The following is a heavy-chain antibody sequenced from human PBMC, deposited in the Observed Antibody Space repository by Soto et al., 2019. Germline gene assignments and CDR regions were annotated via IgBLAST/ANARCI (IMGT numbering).Heavy chain of an antibody. CDR3: ARRFSSNDTFDI. CDR1: GYSFTTYW. V-gene: IGHV5-51*01. D-gene: IGHD4-4*01. Sequence: RESLKISCEGSGYSFTTYWIAWVRQMPGKGLEWMGIIYPGDSDTRYSPSFQGQVTISADKSVATAYLQWSSLKASDTAIYYCARRFSSNDTFDIWGQGTMVTVSS. CDR2: IYPGDSDT. J-gene: IGHJ3*02.